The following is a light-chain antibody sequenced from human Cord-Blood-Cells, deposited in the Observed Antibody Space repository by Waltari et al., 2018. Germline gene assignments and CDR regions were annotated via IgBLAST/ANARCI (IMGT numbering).Light chain of an antibody. Sequence: QSALTQPASVSGSPGQSITIPSTGTSSDCGGYNYFSWYQQHPGKAPKLMIYDVSNRPSGVSNRFSGSKSGNTASLTISGLQAEDEADYYCSSYTSSSTWVFGGGTKLTVL. CDR3: SSYTSSSTWV. V-gene: IGLV2-14*03. CDR2: DVS. CDR1: SSDCGGYNY. J-gene: IGLJ3*02.